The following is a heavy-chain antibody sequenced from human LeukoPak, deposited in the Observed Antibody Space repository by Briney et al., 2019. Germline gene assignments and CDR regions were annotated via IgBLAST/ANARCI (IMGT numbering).Heavy chain of an antibody. V-gene: IGHV3-49*04. CDR3: TRDSAGYDDFDY. CDR2: IRSKAYGGTT. J-gene: IGHJ4*02. Sequence: GRSLRLSCTASGFSFGDYAMTWVRQAPGKGLEWVGCIRSKAYGGTTEYAASVKGRFTISRDDSKTIAYLQMNSLKTEDTAVYYCTRDSAGYDDFDYWGQGTLVTVSS. D-gene: IGHD5-18*01. CDR1: GFSFGDYA.